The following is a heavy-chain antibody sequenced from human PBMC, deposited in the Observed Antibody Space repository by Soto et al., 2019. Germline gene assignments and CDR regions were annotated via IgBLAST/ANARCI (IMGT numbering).Heavy chain of an antibody. CDR3: ARERGAGTFQGFDY. Sequence: QVQLQESGPGLVKPSGTLSLTCAVSGGSISTNNWWHWVRQSPGKGLEWIGEIHHTWNTNYRPSPKSRVTMSLDQSKNQFSLSLTSVTAADTALYYCARERGAGTFQGFDYWGQGILVTVAS. V-gene: IGHV4-4*02. J-gene: IGHJ4*02. CDR2: IHHTWNT. D-gene: IGHD6-19*01. CDR1: GGSISTNNW.